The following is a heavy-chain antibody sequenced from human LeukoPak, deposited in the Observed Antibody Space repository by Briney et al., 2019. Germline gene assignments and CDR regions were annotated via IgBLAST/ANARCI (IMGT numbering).Heavy chain of an antibody. D-gene: IGHD6-13*01. CDR2: IYPGDSDT. Sequence: GESLKISCKGSGYSFTSYWIGWVRQVPGKGLEWMGIIYPGDSDTRYSPSFQGQVTISADKSISTAYLQWSSLKASDTAMYYCARHGLGYSSSWYEDYWGQGTLVTASS. J-gene: IGHJ4*02. CDR1: GYSFTSYW. V-gene: IGHV5-51*01. CDR3: ARHGLGYSSSWYEDY.